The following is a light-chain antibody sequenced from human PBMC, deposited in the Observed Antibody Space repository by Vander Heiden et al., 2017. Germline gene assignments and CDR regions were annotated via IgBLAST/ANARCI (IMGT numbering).Light chain of an antibody. J-gene: IGKJ1*01. CDR3: MQALQLPRT. CDR2: LVS. V-gene: IGKV2-28*01. Sequence: DTVMTQSQPPRSVVPGEPASISCRSSQNLPDSNGNTYLHWYLQKPGQSPQLLIYLVSNRASGVPDRFSGSGSGTDFTLKISRVEAEDVGVYHCMQALQLPRTFGQGTKVEIK. CDR1: QNLPDSNGNTY.